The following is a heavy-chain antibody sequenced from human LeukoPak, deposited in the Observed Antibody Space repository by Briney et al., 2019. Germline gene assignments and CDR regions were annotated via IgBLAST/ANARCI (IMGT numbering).Heavy chain of an antibody. D-gene: IGHD3-3*01. V-gene: IGHV3-30*02. Sequence: GGSLRLSCAASGFTFSSYGMHWVRQAPGKGLEWVAFIRYDGSNKYYADSVKGRFTISRDNSKNTLYLQMNSLRAEDTAVYYCAKVGYDFWSGYSLTYFDYWGQGTLVTVSS. CDR1: GFTFSSYG. J-gene: IGHJ4*02. CDR2: IRYDGSNK. CDR3: AKVGYDFWSGYSLTYFDY.